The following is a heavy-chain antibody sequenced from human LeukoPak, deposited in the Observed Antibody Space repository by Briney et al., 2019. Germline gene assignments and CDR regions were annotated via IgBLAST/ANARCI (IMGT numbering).Heavy chain of an antibody. D-gene: IGHD3-10*01. V-gene: IGHV3-11*04. CDR1: GFTFSDYY. Sequence: PGGSLRLSCAASGFTFSDYYMSWIRQAPGKGLEWVSYISSSSSTIYCADSVKGRFTISRDNAKNSLYLQMNSLRAEDTAVYYCAREQRTMVRGVRILPYYYMDVWGKGTTVTVSS. CDR2: ISSSSSTI. CDR3: AREQRTMVRGVRILPYYYMDV. J-gene: IGHJ6*03.